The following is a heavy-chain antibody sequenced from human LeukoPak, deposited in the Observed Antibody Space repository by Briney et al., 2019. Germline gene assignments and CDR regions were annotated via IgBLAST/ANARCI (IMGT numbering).Heavy chain of an antibody. J-gene: IGHJ4*02. Sequence: PGGSLRLSCAASGFTFSSYSMNWVRQAPGKGLEWVSYISSSSTIYYADSVKGRFTISRDNAKNSLYLQMNSLRAEDTAVYYCARDPSGGGDLDYWGQGTLVTVSS. V-gene: IGHV3-48*01. CDR1: GFTFSSYS. CDR2: ISSSSTI. CDR3: ARDPSGGGDLDY. D-gene: IGHD2-21*01.